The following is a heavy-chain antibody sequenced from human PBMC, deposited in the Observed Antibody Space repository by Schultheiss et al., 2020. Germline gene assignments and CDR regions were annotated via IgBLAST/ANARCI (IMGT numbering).Heavy chain of an antibody. D-gene: IGHD2-15*01. J-gene: IGHJ4*02. Sequence: GGSLRLSCAASGFTFSSYAMSWVRQAPGKGLEWVSRIKSDGSSTSYADSVKGRFTISRDNAKNTLYLQMNSLRAEDTAVYYCARAGTYCSGGSCYPPLGYWGQGTLVTVSS. CDR3: ARAGTYCSGGSCYPPLGY. V-gene: IGHV3-74*01. CDR1: GFTFSSYA. CDR2: IKSDGSST.